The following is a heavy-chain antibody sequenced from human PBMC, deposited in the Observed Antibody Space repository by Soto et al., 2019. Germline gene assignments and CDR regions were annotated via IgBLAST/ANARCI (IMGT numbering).Heavy chain of an antibody. D-gene: IGHD4-17*01. Sequence: QVQLQQWGAGLLKPSETLSLTCAVYGGSFGGYYWSWIRQPPGKGLEWIGEINHSGSTNYNPSLKSRVTISVDTSKNQFSLKLSSVTAADTAVYYCARMTTVTGNDAFDIWGQGTMVTVSS. CDR2: INHSGST. CDR3: ARMTTVTGNDAFDI. CDR1: GGSFGGYY. V-gene: IGHV4-34*01. J-gene: IGHJ3*02.